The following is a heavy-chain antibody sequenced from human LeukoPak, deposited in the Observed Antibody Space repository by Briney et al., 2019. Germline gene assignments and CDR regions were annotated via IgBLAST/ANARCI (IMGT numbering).Heavy chain of an antibody. J-gene: IGHJ4*02. D-gene: IGHD6-19*01. CDR1: GFTFRSYA. V-gene: IGHV3-30*04. CDR3: AKVRGEQWLGGTDY. CDR2: IPYDGSNK. Sequence: PGGSLRLSCAASGFTFRSYAMHWVRQAPGKGLEWVAVIPYDGSNKYYADSVKGRFTISRDNSKNTLYLQMNSLRAEDTAVYYCAKVRGEQWLGGTDYWGQGTLVTVSS.